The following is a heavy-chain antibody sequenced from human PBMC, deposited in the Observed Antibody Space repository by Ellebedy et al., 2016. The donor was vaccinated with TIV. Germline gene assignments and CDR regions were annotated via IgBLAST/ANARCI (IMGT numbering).Heavy chain of an antibody. J-gene: IGHJ6*02. V-gene: IGHV4-39*01. CDR3: ARGGAAGSSDYYYGMDV. CDR1: GGSISSSSYF. D-gene: IGHD6-13*01. CDR2: IFYSGTT. Sequence: MPSETLSLTCTVSGGSISSSSYFWGWIRQPPGKGLKWIGSIFYSGTTYYNPSLKSRVTISVDTSKNQFSLNVTSVTAADTAVYYCARGGAAGSSDYYYGMDVWGQGTTVTVSS.